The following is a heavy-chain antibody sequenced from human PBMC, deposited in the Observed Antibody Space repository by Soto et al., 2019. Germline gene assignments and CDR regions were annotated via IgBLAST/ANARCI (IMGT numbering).Heavy chain of an antibody. CDR1: GFTFSFYA. V-gene: IGHV3-30*03. D-gene: IGHD1-1*01. CDR2: ISFDGSNK. J-gene: IGHJ5*02. Sequence: GGSLRLSCAASGFTFSFYAMHWVRRAPGKGLEWVAVISFDGSNKYYADSVKGRFTISRDNSKNTLYLQMNSLRAEDTAVYYFVRNTEVDDGGFDPWGQGTLVIVFS. CDR3: VRNTEVDDGGFDP.